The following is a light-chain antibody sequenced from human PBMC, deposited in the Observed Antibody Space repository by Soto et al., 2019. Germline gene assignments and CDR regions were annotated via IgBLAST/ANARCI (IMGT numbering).Light chain of an antibody. CDR1: SSDVGGYNY. V-gene: IGLV2-14*01. CDR2: EVS. J-gene: IGLJ3*02. Sequence: QSVLTQPASVSGSPGQSITISCTGTSSDVGGYNYVSWYQQHPGKAPKLMIYEVSNRPSGVSNRFSGSKSGNTASLTISGLQAEDEADYYCSPYTSSSTPLVFGGGTKLTVL. CDR3: SPYTSSSTPLV.